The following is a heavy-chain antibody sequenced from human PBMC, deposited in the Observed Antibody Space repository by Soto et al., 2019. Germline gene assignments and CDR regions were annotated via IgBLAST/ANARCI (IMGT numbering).Heavy chain of an antibody. D-gene: IGHD3-3*01. CDR1: DGSISSRSYY. CDR2: IYYSGST. V-gene: IGHV4-39*01. CDR3: ASRYYDFWSGYLRNWYFDY. J-gene: IGHJ4*02. Sequence: TGTLALTCTVSDGSISSRSYYWGWIRQPPGKGLEWIGSIYYSGSTYYNPSLKSRVTISVDTSKNQFSLKLSSVTAADTTVYYCASRYYDFWSGYLRNWYFDYWGQGTLVTVS.